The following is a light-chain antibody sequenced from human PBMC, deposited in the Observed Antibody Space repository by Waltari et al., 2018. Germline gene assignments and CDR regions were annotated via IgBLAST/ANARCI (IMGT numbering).Light chain of an antibody. CDR3: QQYNNWPLT. Sequence: ETGMTQSPDTLSVSAGERATLSCRASQSVSSNLAWYQHKPGQAPRLVIYGASLRATGIRARFSGSGSGTEFTLTISSLQSEDFAVYYCQQYNNWPLTFGGGTKVEIK. CDR1: QSVSSN. J-gene: IGKJ4*01. V-gene: IGKV3-15*01. CDR2: GAS.